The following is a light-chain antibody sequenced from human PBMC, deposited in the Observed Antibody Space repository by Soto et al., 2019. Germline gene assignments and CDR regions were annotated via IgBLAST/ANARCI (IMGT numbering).Light chain of an antibody. CDR3: QQHSDWPPWT. Sequence: EVVLPQSPATLYLSPGERATLSCRASENVRTFVDWYQQKPGQAPRLLIYGASNRAAGIPARFSGSGSGTDFTLTISNLEPEDFAVYYCQQHSDWPPWTFGQGTRVEIQ. CDR1: ENVRTF. J-gene: IGKJ1*01. CDR2: GAS. V-gene: IGKV3-11*01.